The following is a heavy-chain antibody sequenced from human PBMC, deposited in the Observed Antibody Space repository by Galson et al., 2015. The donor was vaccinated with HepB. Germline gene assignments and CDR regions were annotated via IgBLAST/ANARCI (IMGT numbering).Heavy chain of an antibody. J-gene: IGHJ5*02. CDR2: TYYRSKWYN. CDR3: AAQQWLAKGNWFDP. Sequence: CAISGDSVSSDSGAWSRIRQSPSRGLEWLGRTYYRSKWYNDYAISVKGRITINPDTSKNQFSLQLNSVTPEDTAVYYCAAQQWLAKGNWFDPWGQGTLVTVSS. CDR1: GDSVSSDSGA. V-gene: IGHV6-1*01. D-gene: IGHD6-19*01.